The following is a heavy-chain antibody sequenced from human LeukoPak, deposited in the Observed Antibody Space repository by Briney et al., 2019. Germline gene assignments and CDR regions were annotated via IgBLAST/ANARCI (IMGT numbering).Heavy chain of an antibody. CDR3: ASAAPLGGSYSIDY. CDR1: GFTFSSYS. V-gene: IGHV3-21*01. J-gene: IGHJ4*02. CDR2: ISSSSSYI. Sequence: GGSLRLSCAASGFTFSSYSMNWVRQAPGKGLEWVSSISSSSSYIYYADSVKGRFTISRDNAKNSLYLQMNSLRAEDTAVYYCASAAPLGGSYSIDYWGQGTLVTVSS. D-gene: IGHD1-26*01.